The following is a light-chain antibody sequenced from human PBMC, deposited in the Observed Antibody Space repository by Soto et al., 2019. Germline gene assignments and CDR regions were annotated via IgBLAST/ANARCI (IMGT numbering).Light chain of an antibody. CDR1: SSDVGGYNF. J-gene: IGLJ1*01. CDR2: DVT. CDR3: CSYAGSDTYV. V-gene: IGLV2-11*01. Sequence: QSALTQPRSVSGSPGQSVTISCTGTSSDVGGYNFVSWYQHPPGKAPKLMLYDVTNRPSGVPDRFSGSKSDNTASLTISGLQAEDEADYYGCSYAGSDTYVFGTGTKVTVL.